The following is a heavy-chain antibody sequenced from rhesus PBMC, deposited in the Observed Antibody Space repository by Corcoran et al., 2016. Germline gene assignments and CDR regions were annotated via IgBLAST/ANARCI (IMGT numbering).Heavy chain of an antibody. CDR1: GGSISVGYYS. CDR2: IYSRSGNT. CDR3: ARVPYYSGSYALDY. J-gene: IGHJ4*01. V-gene: IGHV4S12*01. D-gene: IGHD3-16*01. Sequence: QVKLQESGQGLVKPLETLSLTCVVSGGSISVGYYSWSWIRQPPGKWGEWIGGIYSRSGNTSTNPSLKRRVTSSKDTSKNQFALKLSSVTAAETAVYYCARVPYYSGSYALDYWGQGVLVTVSS.